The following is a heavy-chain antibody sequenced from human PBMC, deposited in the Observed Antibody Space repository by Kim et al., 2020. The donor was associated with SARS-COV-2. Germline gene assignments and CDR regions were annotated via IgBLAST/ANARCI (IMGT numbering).Heavy chain of an antibody. CDR3: ARAWYSSSLRPYYYYGMDV. V-gene: IGHV3-11*01. CDR2: ISSSGSTI. D-gene: IGHD6-13*01. J-gene: IGHJ6*02. Sequence: IRQAPVKGLEWVSYISSSGSTIYYADSVKGRFTISRDNAKNSLYLQMNSLRAEDTAVYYCARAWYSSSLRPYYYYGMDVWGQGTTVTVSS.